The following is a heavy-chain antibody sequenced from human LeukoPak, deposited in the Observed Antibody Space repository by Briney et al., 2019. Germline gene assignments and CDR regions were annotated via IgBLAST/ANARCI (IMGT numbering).Heavy chain of an antibody. D-gene: IGHD4-23*01. Sequence: ASVKASCKASGYTFTSYDIIWVPQATGQGLEWMGWMNPNRGNTGYAQKLQGRVTMTRNTTISTAYMELSSLRCEDTAVYYYARGRWPEFDYWGQGTLVTVSS. CDR1: GYTFTSYD. V-gene: IGHV1-8*01. CDR3: ARGRWPEFDY. CDR2: MNPNRGNT. J-gene: IGHJ4*02.